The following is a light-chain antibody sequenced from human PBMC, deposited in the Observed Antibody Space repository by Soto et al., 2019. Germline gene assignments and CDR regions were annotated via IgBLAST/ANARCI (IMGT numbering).Light chain of an antibody. Sequence: EIVLTQSPATLSLSPGERATLSCRASQSVTNNYLAWFQQKPGQAPRLGIYNAFSRATGIPDRFSGSGSGTDFTLTISSLDTEDVAVYFCQQSSHAPLTFGGGTKVEI. V-gene: IGKV3-20*01. CDR1: QSVTNNY. CDR2: NAF. CDR3: QQSSHAPLT. J-gene: IGKJ4*01.